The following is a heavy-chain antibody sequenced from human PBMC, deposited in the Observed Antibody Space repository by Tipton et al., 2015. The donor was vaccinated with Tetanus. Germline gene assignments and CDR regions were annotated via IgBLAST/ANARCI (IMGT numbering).Heavy chain of an antibody. D-gene: IGHD2/OR15-2a*01. Sequence: GLVKPSETLSLTCTVSGGSISNYYWNWIRQSPGKRLEWIGNIYYSGSTNYNPSLKSRVTISVDTSKNQFSLNLTSVTVADSAVYFCARVSRRNFYFDYWGPGAQVTVSS. CDR1: GGSISNYY. CDR2: IYYSGST. J-gene: IGHJ4*02. V-gene: IGHV4-59*12. CDR3: ARVSRRNFYFDY.